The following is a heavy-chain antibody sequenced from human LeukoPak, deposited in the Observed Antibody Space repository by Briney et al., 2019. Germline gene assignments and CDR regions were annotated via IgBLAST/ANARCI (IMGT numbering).Heavy chain of an antibody. CDR1: GYSFTTYW. D-gene: IGHD3-10*01. J-gene: IGHJ4*02. Sequence: GESLKISCKTSGYSFTTYWIGWVRQMPGKGLEGMGIIYPDDSDTRYSPSFQGQVTISADKSISTAYLQWSSLKASDTAMYYCATGDTTWLLDYWGQGTLVTVSS. CDR3: ATGDTTWLLDY. V-gene: IGHV5-51*01. CDR2: IYPDDSDT.